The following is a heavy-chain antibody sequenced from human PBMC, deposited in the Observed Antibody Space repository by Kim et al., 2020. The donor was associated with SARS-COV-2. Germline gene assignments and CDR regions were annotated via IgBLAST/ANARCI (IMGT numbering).Heavy chain of an antibody. Sequence: LKSRITIAVATSKNQFSLKLSSVTAADTAVYYCARGGHSDYYDSSGDFDYWGQGTLVTVSS. CDR3: ARGGHSDYYDSSGDFDY. V-gene: IGHV4-30-2*04. D-gene: IGHD3-22*01. J-gene: IGHJ4*02.